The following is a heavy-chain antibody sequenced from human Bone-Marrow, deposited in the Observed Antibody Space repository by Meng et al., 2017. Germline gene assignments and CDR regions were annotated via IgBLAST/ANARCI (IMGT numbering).Heavy chain of an antibody. J-gene: IGHJ4*02. Sequence: QVQLVGSGGGVVQPGRSLRLSCAASGFTFSSYAMHWVRQAPGKGLEWVAVISYDGSNKYYADSVKGRFTISRDNSKNTLYLQMNSLRAEDTAVYYCAGGAGEQWLATFDYWGQGTLVTVSS. CDR3: AGGAGEQWLATFDY. V-gene: IGHV3-30*01. CDR2: ISYDGSNK. CDR1: GFTFSSYA. D-gene: IGHD6-19*01.